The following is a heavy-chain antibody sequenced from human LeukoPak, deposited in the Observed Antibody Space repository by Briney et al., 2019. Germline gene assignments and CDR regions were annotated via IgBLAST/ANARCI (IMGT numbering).Heavy chain of an antibody. CDR2: IYYSGST. Sequence: SETLSLTCTVSGVSISSYYWSWIRQPPGKGLEWIGYIYYSGSTNYNPSLKSRVTISVDTSKNQFSLKLSSVTAADTAVYYCARGRYEFDYWGQGTLVTVSS. CDR3: ARGRYEFDY. D-gene: IGHD1-14*01. J-gene: IGHJ4*02. V-gene: IGHV4-59*01. CDR1: GVSISSYY.